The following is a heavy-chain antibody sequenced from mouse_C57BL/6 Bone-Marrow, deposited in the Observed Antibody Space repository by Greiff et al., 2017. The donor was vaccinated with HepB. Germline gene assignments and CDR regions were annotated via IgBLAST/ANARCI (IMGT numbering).Heavy chain of an antibody. V-gene: IGHV1-55*01. CDR1: GYTFTSYW. CDR3: ARENGYYGSYYAMDY. Sequence: QVQLQQPGAELVKPGASVKMSCKASGYTFTSYWITWVKQRPGQGLEWIGDIYPGSGSTNYNEKFKSKATLTVDTSSSTAYMQLSSLTSEDSAVYYCARENGYYGSYYAMDYRGQGTSVTVSS. J-gene: IGHJ4*01. D-gene: IGHD1-1*01. CDR2: IYPGSGST.